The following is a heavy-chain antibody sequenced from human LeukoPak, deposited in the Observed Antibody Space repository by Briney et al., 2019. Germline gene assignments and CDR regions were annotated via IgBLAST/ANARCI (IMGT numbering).Heavy chain of an antibody. V-gene: IGHV4-59*01. J-gene: IGHJ4*02. Sequence: SETLSLTCTVSGGSISSYYWSWIRQPPGKGLEWIGYIYYSGSTNYNPSLKSRVTISVDTSKNQFSLKLSFVTAADTAVYYCARDRAGYPYYFDYWGQGTLVTVSS. CDR1: GGSISSYY. D-gene: IGHD3-9*01. CDR2: IYYSGST. CDR3: ARDRAGYPYYFDY.